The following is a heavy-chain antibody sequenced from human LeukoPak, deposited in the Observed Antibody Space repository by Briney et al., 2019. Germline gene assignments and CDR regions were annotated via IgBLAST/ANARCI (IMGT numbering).Heavy chain of an antibody. CDR1: GFTFSSYE. V-gene: IGHV3-48*03. Sequence: PGGSLRLSCAASGFTFSSYEMNWVRQAPGKGLEWVSYISSSGSIIYYADSVKGRFTISRDNAKNSLYLQMNSLRAEDTAVYYCARDMGGGNFDYWGQGTLVTVSS. J-gene: IGHJ4*02. CDR2: ISSSGSII. CDR3: ARDMGGGNFDY. D-gene: IGHD3-16*01.